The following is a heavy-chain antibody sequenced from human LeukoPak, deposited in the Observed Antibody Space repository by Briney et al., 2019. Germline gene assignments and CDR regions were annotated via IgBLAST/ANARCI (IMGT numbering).Heavy chain of an antibody. Sequence: PSETLSLTCAVSGYSISSGYYWGWIRQPPGKGLEWIGSIYHSGSTYYNPPLKSRVTISVDTSKNQFSLKLSSVTAADTAVYYCARDRDNWFDPWGQGTLVTVSS. V-gene: IGHV4-38-2*02. J-gene: IGHJ5*02. CDR1: GYSISSGYY. D-gene: IGHD3-10*01. CDR3: ARDRDNWFDP. CDR2: IYHSGST.